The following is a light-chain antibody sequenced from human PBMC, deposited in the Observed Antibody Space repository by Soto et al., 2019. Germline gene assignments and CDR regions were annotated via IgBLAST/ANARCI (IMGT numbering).Light chain of an antibody. J-gene: IGKJ3*01. V-gene: IGKV4-1*01. CDR1: QSVLYSSNNKNH. CDR2: WAS. Sequence: DIVMTQSPDSLPVSLGERATIKCKSSQSVLYSSNNKNHLAWYQQKPGQPPKLLIYWASTRESGVPDRFSGSGSGTDFTLTSSSLQAEDVAVYYCQQYYTTPFTFGPGTKVDI. CDR3: QQYYTTPFT.